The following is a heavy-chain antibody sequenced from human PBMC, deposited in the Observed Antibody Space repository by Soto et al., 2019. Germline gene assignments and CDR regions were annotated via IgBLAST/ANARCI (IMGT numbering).Heavy chain of an antibody. CDR2: IYYSGST. CDR3: ARRGAGYSRSYYGMDV. CDR1: GGSISSYY. D-gene: IGHD6-13*01. V-gene: IGHV4-59*08. J-gene: IGHJ6*02. Sequence: SETLSLTCTVSGGSISSYYLSWIRQPPGKGLEWIGYIYYSGSTNYNPSLKSRVTISVDTSKNQFSLKLSSVTAADTAVFYCARRGAGYSRSYYGMDVWGQGTTVTVSS.